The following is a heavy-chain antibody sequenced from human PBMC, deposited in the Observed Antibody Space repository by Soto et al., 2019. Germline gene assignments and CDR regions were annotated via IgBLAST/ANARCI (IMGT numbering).Heavy chain of an antibody. Sequence: SVKVSCKASGGGFSSYAISWVRQAPGQGLEWMGGIIPIFGTANYAQNFQCRVTIPADESTSTAYMELSSLRSEDTAVYYCARLDPSYDSSVYSPGARPYYYYGMDVWGQGTTVTVSS. CDR3: ARLDPSYDSSVYSPGARPYYYYGMDV. CDR2: IIPIFGTA. CDR1: GGGFSSYA. V-gene: IGHV1-69*13. J-gene: IGHJ6*02. D-gene: IGHD3-22*01.